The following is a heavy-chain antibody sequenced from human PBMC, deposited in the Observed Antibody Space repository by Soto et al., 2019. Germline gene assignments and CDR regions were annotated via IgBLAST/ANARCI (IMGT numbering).Heavy chain of an antibody. CDR2: MNPNNTNT. V-gene: IGHV1-8*01. Sequence: QVQLVQSGAEVKKPGASVKVSCQASGYTFTSYDINWVRQATGQGLEGMGWMNPNNTNTGYAQKCHGRPYMTRNTDMATAYMELRRLTSEDTAGYYCARGFSREVRGGYDCWGQGTLVTVSS. CDR1: GYTFTSYD. D-gene: IGHD3-10*01. J-gene: IGHJ4*02. CDR3: ARGFSREVRGGYDC.